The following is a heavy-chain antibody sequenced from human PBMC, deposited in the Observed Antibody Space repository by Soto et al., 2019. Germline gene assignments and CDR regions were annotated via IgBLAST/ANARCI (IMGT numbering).Heavy chain of an antibody. Sequence: GGSLRLSCETSGFIFSMYWMHWVRQVPGKGPQWVARITDDGSTTYYAASEEGRFTISRDNAKNALYLQMTSLRADDTAVYYCTRGPRPTSIGTGAFWGQGTLVTVSS. CDR1: GFIFSMYW. J-gene: IGHJ4*02. D-gene: IGHD3-10*01. V-gene: IGHV3-74*01. CDR2: ITDDGSTT. CDR3: TRGPRPTSIGTGAF.